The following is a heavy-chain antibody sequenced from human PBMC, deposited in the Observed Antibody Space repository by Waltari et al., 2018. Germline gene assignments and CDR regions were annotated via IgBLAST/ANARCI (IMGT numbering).Heavy chain of an antibody. CDR2: ISYDGSNK. CDR1: GFTFSSYG. D-gene: IGHD6-19*01. V-gene: IGHV3-30*18. Sequence: QVQLVESGGGVVQPGRSLRLSCAASGFTFSSYGMHWVRPDPGKGLEWVAVISYDGSNKYYADSVKGRFTISRDNSKNTLYLQMNSLRAEDTAVYYCAKSSYSSGWIFDYWGQGTLVTVSS. CDR3: AKSSYSSGWIFDY. J-gene: IGHJ4*02.